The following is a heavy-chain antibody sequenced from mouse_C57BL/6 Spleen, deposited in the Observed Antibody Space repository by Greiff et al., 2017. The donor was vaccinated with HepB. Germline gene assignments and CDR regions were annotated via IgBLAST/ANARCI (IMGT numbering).Heavy chain of an antibody. V-gene: IGHV1-64*01. CDR2: IHPNSGRT. J-gene: IGHJ4*01. Sequence: QVQLQQSGAELVKPGASVKLSCKASGYTFTSYWMHWVKQRPGQGLEWIGMIHPNSGRTNYNEKFKGKATLTVDKSSSTAYMQLSSLTSEDSAVYDCARWYYGSGRYAMDGWGEGTTVTVSS. D-gene: IGHD1-1*01. CDR1: GYTFTSYW. CDR3: ARWYYGSGRYAMDG.